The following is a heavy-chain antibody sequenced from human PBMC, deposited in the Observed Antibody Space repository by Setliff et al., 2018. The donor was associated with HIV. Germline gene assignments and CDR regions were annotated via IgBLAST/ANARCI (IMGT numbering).Heavy chain of an antibody. CDR1: GGSFSGFY. J-gene: IGHJ5*02. Sequence: SETLSLTCAVYGGSFSGFYWSWIRQAPGKGLEWIGEINHSGKTNYNPSLKSRSTLSVDTSENQFALKLASVTAADTAVYYCARGFTIFGVGFSADPTGNWFDPWGQGTLVTVSS. CDR2: INHSGKT. V-gene: IGHV4-34*01. CDR3: ARGFTIFGVGFSADPTGNWFDP. D-gene: IGHD3-3*01.